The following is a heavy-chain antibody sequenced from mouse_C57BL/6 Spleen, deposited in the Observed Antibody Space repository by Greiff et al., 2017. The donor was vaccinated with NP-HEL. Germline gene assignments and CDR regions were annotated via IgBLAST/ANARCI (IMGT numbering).Heavy chain of an antibody. V-gene: IGHV5-17*01. D-gene: IGHD2-12*01. CDR1: GFTFSDYG. CDR2: ISSGSSTI. CDR3: ARPNYSAWFAY. J-gene: IGHJ3*01. Sequence: EVKLVESGGGLVKPGGSLKLSCAASGFTFSDYGMHWVRQAPEKGLEWVAYISSGSSTIYYADTVKGRFTISRDNAKNTLFLQMTSLRSEDTAMYYCARPNYSAWFAYWGQGTLVTVSA.